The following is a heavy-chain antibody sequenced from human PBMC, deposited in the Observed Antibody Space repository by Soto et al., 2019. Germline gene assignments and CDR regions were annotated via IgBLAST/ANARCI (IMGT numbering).Heavy chain of an antibody. CDR3: ARLMIGYAKPVVTHYMDV. CDR2: IYPGDSDT. D-gene: IGHD2-8*01. CDR1: GYSFTSYW. V-gene: IGHV5-51*03. J-gene: IGHJ6*03. Sequence: EVQLVQSGAEVKKPGESLKISCKGSGYSFTSYWIGWVRQMPGKGLEWMGIIYPGDSDTRYSPSFQGQVTISADKSISTAYLQWSSLKASDTAMYYCARLMIGYAKPVVTHYMDVWGKGTTVTVSS.